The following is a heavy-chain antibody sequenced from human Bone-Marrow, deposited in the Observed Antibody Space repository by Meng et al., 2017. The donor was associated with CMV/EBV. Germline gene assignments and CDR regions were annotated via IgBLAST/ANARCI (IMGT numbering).Heavy chain of an antibody. Sequence: GGSLRLSCTVSGGSISSYYWSWIRQPPGKGLEWISSISSSSSYIYYADSVKGRFTISRDNAKNSLYLQMNSLRAEDTAVYYCARDSLGYYDILTGYYRYYFDYWGQGTLVTVSS. CDR3: ARDSLGYYDILTGYYRYYFDY. CDR2: ISSSSSYI. J-gene: IGHJ4*02. V-gene: IGHV3-21*01. CDR1: GGSISSYY. D-gene: IGHD3-9*01.